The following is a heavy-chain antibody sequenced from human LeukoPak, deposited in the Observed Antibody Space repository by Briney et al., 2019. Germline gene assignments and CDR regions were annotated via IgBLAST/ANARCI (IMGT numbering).Heavy chain of an antibody. V-gene: IGHV3-23*01. CDR1: GFTFSSFG. CDR3: AKHDFWSGSYYYFDY. J-gene: IGHJ4*01. CDR2: ISGSGGRT. D-gene: IGHD3-3*01. Sequence: GGSLRLSCAASGFTFSSFGMNWIRQVPGKGLEWVASISGSGGRTNYADSVKGRFTISRDFFKNTLYLQMNSLRAEDTAVYYCAKHDFWSGSYYYFDYWGKEPWSPSPQ.